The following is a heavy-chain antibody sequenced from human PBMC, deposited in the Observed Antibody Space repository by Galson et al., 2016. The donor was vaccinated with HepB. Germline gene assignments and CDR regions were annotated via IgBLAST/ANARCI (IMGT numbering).Heavy chain of an antibody. CDR2: IYWNGDY. Sequence: PALVKPTQTLTLTCTFSGFSLSTTGEGVGWIRQPPGKALEWLALIYWNGDYRHTPSLKSRLTITKDTSKNQVVLTMTNMEPVDTGTYYCVHTRRTLTVVRGFVARFDPWGRGTPVIVSS. V-gene: IGHV2-5*04. D-gene: IGHD4-11*01. J-gene: IGHJ5*02. CDR1: GFSLSTTGEG. CDR3: VHTRRTLTVVRGFVARFDP.